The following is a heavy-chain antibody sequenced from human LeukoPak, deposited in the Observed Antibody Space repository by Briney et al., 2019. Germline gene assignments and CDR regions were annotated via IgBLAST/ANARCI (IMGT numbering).Heavy chain of an antibody. Sequence: SETLSLACTVSGVSISHYYWTWIRQPAGGGLEWIGRIDTSGSTNYNPSLESRVTMSSDTSNNQFSLNLMSVAAADTAVYYCARGQWQIDHWGQGVLVTVSP. CDR3: ARGQWQIDH. V-gene: IGHV4-4*07. D-gene: IGHD6-19*01. CDR1: GVSISHYY. CDR2: IDTSGST. J-gene: IGHJ4*02.